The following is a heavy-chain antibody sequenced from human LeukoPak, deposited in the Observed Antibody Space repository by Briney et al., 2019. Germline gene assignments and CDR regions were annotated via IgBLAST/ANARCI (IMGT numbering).Heavy chain of an antibody. CDR2: INHSGST. J-gene: IGHJ4*02. D-gene: IGHD3-10*01. V-gene: IGHV4-34*01. CDR1: GGSFSGYY. Sequence: PSETLSLTCAVCGGSFSGYYWSWIRQPPGKGLEWIGEINHSGSTNYNPSLKSRVTISVDTSKNQFSLKLSSVTAADTAVYYCARGRPPYYGSGRPNFDYWGQGTLVTVSS. CDR3: ARGRPPYYGSGRPNFDY.